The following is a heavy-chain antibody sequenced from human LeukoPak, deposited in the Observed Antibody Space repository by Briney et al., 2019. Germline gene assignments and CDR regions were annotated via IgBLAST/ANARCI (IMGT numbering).Heavy chain of an antibody. J-gene: IGHJ4*02. D-gene: IGHD2-21*01. Sequence: SVKVSCKASGGTFSSETFSWVRQAPGQGLEWMGGIIPIFDKSNYAQKFQGRVTITADESTSTAYMELSGLRSEDTAVFYCATTKRGGHCGGEACAVFDSWGQGTLVTVSS. CDR3: ATTKRGGHCGGEACAVFDS. V-gene: IGHV1-69*13. CDR1: GGTFSSET. CDR2: IIPIFDKS.